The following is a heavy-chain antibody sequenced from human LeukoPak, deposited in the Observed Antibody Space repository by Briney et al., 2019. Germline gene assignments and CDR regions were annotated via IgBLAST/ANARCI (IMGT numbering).Heavy chain of an antibody. V-gene: IGHV4-4*07. CDR3: ARDLPLLGLGEKHNWFDP. D-gene: IGHD3-10*01. Sequence: SETLSLTCTVSGGSISSYYWSWIRQPAGKGLEWIGRIYTSGSTNYNPSLKSRVTMSVDTSKNQFSLKLSSVTAADTAVYYCARDLPLLGLGEKHNWFDPWGQGTLVTVSS. J-gene: IGHJ5*02. CDR1: GGSISSYY. CDR2: IYTSGST.